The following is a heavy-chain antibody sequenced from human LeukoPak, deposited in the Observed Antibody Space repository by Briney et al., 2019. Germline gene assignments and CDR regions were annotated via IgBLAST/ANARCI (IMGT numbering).Heavy chain of an antibody. V-gene: IGHV3-30*04. J-gene: IGHJ4*02. Sequence: PGKSLTLSCVVSGFNFDNFAMHWVRQPLGKGLEWVAVISHDGRTKYYADSMKGRITISRDNAKNTLYLHMNSLRAEDTAVYYCARETSGTWYVVNDYWGPGTLVTVSS. CDR1: GFNFDNFA. CDR3: ARETSGTWYVVNDY. CDR2: ISHDGRTK. D-gene: IGHD6-13*01.